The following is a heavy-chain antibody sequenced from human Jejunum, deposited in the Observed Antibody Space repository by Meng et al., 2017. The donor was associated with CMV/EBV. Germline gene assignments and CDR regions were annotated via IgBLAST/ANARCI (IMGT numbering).Heavy chain of an antibody. CDR1: GYTFTGYY. J-gene: IGHJ5*02. V-gene: IGHV1-2*02. Sequence: VQLVQSAAVVKKPGASVKVSCKASGYTFTGYYMHWVRQAPGQGLEWMGWINPNSGGTNYKEKFQGRVTMTRDTSISAAYMELSSLTSDDTAVYYCARDFNSLAVSAANWFDPWGQGTLVTVSS. CDR2: INPNSGGT. D-gene: IGHD6-19*01. CDR3: ARDFNSLAVSAANWFDP.